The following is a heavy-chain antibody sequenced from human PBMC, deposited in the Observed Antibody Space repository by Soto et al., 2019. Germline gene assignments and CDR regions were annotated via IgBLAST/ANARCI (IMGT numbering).Heavy chain of an antibody. CDR3: ARDPGLVVVQAANDSYYYYGMDV. CDR1: GGSISSGGYY. J-gene: IGHJ6*02. Sequence: QVKLQESGPGLVKPSQTLSLTCTVSGGSISSGGYYWSWIRQHPGKGLECIGYIYYSGSTYYNPSLKSRVTISVDTSKNQFSLKLSSVTAADTAVYYCARDPGLVVVQAANDSYYYYGMDVWGQGTTVTVSS. D-gene: IGHD2-2*01. V-gene: IGHV4-31*03. CDR2: IYYSGST.